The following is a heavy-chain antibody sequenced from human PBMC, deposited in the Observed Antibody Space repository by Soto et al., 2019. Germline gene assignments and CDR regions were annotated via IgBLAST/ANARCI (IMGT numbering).Heavy chain of an antibody. Sequence: SETLSLTCAVYGGSFSGYYWSWIRQPPGKGLEWIGEINHSGSTNYNPSLKSRVTISVDTSKNQFSLKLSSVTAADTAVYYCAKDLVWFGELHHWGQGTLVTVSS. D-gene: IGHD3-10*01. CDR1: GGSFSGYY. CDR2: INHSGST. CDR3: AKDLVWFGELHH. V-gene: IGHV4-34*01. J-gene: IGHJ5*02.